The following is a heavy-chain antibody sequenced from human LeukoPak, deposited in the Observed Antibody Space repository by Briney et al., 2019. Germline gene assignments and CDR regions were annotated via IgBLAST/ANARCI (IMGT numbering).Heavy chain of an antibody. J-gene: IGHJ4*02. CDR3: ARVERTTIGPDY. D-gene: IGHD5-24*01. CDR1: GYTFTGYY. CDR2: INPHSGGT. V-gene: IGHV1-2*02. Sequence: ASVKVSCKASGYTFTGYYMHWVRQAPGQGLEWMGWINPHSGGTNFAQKFQGRVTMTRDTSISTAYMVLSRLTSADTAVYYCARVERTTIGPDYWGQGTLVTVSS.